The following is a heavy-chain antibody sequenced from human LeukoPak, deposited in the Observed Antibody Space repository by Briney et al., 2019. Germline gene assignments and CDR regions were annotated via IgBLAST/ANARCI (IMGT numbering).Heavy chain of an antibody. CDR2: INPNSGGT. CDR1: GYTFTGYY. J-gene: IGHJ5*02. V-gene: IGHV1-2*02. Sequence: SVKVSCKASGYTFTGYYMHWVRQAPGQGLEWMGWINPNSGGTNYAQKIQGRVTMTRDTSISTAYMELSRLRSDDTAVYYCARAGSTRFNWFDPWGQGTLVTVSS. CDR3: ARAGSTRFNWFDP. D-gene: IGHD2-15*01.